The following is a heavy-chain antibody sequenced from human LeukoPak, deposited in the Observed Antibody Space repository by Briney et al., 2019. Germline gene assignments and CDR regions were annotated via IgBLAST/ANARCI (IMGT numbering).Heavy chain of an antibody. Sequence: SETLPLTCAVYGGSFSGYYWSWIRQPPGKGLEWIGEINHSGSTNYNPSLKSRVTISVDTSKNQFSLKLSSVTAADTAVYYCARGNYGGNHDAFDIWGQGTMVTVSS. V-gene: IGHV4-34*01. CDR3: ARGNYGGNHDAFDI. D-gene: IGHD4-23*01. CDR1: GGSFSGYY. CDR2: INHSGST. J-gene: IGHJ3*02.